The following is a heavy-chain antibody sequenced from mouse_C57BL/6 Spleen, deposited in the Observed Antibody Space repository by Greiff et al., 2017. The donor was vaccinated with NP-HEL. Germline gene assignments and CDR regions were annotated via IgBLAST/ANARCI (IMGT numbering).Heavy chain of an antibody. CDR2: IYPRDGST. CDR3: ARPYDGYYVPFAY. V-gene: IGHV1-78*01. J-gene: IGHJ3*01. CDR1: GYTFTDHT. D-gene: IGHD2-3*01. Sequence: VKLVESDAELVKPGASVKISCKVSGYTFTDHTIHWMKQRPEQGLEWIGYIYPRDGSTKYNEKFKGKATLTADKSSSTAYMQLNSLTSEDSAVYFCARPYDGYYVPFAYWGQGTLVTVSA.